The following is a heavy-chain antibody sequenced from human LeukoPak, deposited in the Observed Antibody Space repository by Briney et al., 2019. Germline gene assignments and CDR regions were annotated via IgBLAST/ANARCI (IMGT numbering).Heavy chain of an antibody. CDR2: ISWNSDTT. D-gene: IGHD3-10*01. V-gene: IGHV3-9*01. CDR1: GFTFDDFA. CDR3: LKAPHYYTSATYWDYFEN. Sequence: AGGSLGLSCAASGFTFDDFAMHWVRQSPGKGLEWVSGISWNSDTTAYADSVKGRFTISRDNANNSLYLLMNSLRSEDTAFYYCLKAPHYYTSATYWDYFENWGQGSLVTVSS. J-gene: IGHJ4*02.